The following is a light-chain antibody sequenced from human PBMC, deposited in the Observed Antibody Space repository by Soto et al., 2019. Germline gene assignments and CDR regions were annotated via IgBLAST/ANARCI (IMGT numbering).Light chain of an antibody. V-gene: IGKV1-5*03. CDR3: QQYNSYPWT. J-gene: IGKJ1*01. CDR2: KAS. Sequence: DIQMTQSPSTLSSSVGDTVTIACRASQSVSSWLAWYQQRPGKAPNLLIYKASSLETGVPSRFSGGGSGTEFTLTISSLQPDDIGTYYCQQYNSYPWTFGQGTKVKIK. CDR1: QSVSSW.